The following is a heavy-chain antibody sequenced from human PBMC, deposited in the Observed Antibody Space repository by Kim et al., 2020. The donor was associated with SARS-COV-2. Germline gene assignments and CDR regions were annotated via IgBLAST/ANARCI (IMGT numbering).Heavy chain of an antibody. CDR3: ARDPQPYGSGSYYNEDYYGMDV. CDR2: IIPIFGTA. Sequence: SVKVSCKASGGTFSSYAISWVRQAPGQGLEWMGGIIPIFGTANYAQKFQGRVTITADESTSTAYMELSSLRSEDTAVYYCARDPQPYGSGSYYNEDYYGMDVWGQGTTVTVSS. V-gene: IGHV1-69*13. CDR1: GGTFSSYA. D-gene: IGHD3-10*01. J-gene: IGHJ6*02.